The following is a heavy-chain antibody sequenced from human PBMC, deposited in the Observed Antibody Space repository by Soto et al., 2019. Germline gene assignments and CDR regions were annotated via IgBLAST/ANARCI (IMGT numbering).Heavy chain of an antibody. CDR1: GVSVSTNSAT. D-gene: IGHD2-8*01. CDR3: ARLIGNSWLDS. J-gene: IGHJ5*01. V-gene: IGHV6-1*01. CDR2: TYYRSNWYT. Sequence: PSQTLSLTCAVSGVSVSTNSATWDWIRQSPSRGLEWLGRTYYRSNWYTDYAVSVKRRITISPDTSNNQLSLQLNSVTPDDTALNYCARLIGNSWLDSWGQGTLVTVS.